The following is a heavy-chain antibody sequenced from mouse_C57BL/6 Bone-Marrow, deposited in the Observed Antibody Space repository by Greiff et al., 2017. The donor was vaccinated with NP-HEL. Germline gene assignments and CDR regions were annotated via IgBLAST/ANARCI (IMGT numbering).Heavy chain of an antibody. CDR2: INPSTGGT. J-gene: IGHJ3*01. D-gene: IGHD2-2*01. V-gene: IGHV1-42*01. CDR3: ARRYGYAWFAY. Sequence: QLQQSGPELVKPGASVKISCKASGYSFTGYYMNWVKQSPEKSLEWIGEINPSTGGTTYNQKFKAKATLTVDKSSSTAYMQLKSLTSEDSAVYYCARRYGYAWFAYWGQGTLVTVSA. CDR1: GYSFTGYY.